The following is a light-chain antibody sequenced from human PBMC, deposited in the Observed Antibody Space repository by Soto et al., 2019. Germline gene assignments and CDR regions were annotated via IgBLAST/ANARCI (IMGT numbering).Light chain of an antibody. Sequence: QAVATQEPSLTLSPGETVTLTCGSSTGTVTSGHYPYWFQQRPGQAPTTLIYDTNNKYSWTPDRFSGSLLGGKAALTLSGAQPEDESDYYCLLLYSGNRRVFGTGTKLTFL. CDR1: TGTVTSGHY. V-gene: IGLV7-46*01. J-gene: IGLJ1*01. CDR2: DTN. CDR3: LLLYSGNRRV.